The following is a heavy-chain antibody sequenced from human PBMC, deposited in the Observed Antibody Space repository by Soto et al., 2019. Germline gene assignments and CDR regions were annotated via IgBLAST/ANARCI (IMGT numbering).Heavy chain of an antibody. CDR3: ARDSAIFGVENNYDY. J-gene: IGHJ4*02. CDR2: ISSSSSYI. Sequence: PGASVGLPCAASGFAFSSHSMHWVRQAPGKGLEWVSSISSSSSYIYYADSVKGRFTISRDNAKNSPYLQMNSLRAEDTAVYYCARDSAIFGVENNYDYWGQGTLVTVSS. CDR1: GFAFSSHS. D-gene: IGHD3-3*01. V-gene: IGHV3-21*01.